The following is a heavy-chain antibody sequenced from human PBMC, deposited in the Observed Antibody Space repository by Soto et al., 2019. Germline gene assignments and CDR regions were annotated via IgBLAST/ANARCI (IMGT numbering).Heavy chain of an antibody. Sequence: GGSLRLSCAASGFTVSSNYMSWVRQAPGKGLEWVSVIYSGGSTYYADSVKGRFTITRDNSKNTLDLQMISLSAEDTAVYYCARGDGSSTSCYYYYYMDVWGKGTTVTVSS. CDR3: ARGDGSSTSCYYYYYMDV. CDR2: IYSGGST. V-gene: IGHV3-66*01. J-gene: IGHJ6*03. CDR1: GFTVSSNY. D-gene: IGHD2-2*01.